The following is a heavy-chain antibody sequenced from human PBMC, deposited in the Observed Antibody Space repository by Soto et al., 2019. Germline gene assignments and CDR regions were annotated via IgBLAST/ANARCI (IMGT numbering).Heavy chain of an antibody. D-gene: IGHD1-1*01. CDR3: ARGGTVITRHFDY. CDR1: GFTLSNYA. CDR2: LSSSGRDS. Sequence: GGSLRLSCTASGFTLSNYAMSWVRQAPGKGLDWVSILSSSGRDSFYADSVKGRFTISRDVSRNTLYLQMNSLGAEDTAIYYCARGGTVITRHFDYWGQGALVTVSS. V-gene: IGHV3-23*01. J-gene: IGHJ4*02.